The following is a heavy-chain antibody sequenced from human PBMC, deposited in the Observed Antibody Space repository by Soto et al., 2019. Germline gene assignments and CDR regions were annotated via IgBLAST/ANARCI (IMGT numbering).Heavy chain of an antibody. CDR1: GGSISGDYY. CDR3: ARGGARWPSYFDS. V-gene: IGHV4-30-4*08. Sequence: QVRLHESGPGLVKPSQTLSLTCSVSGGSISGDYYWSWIRQSPEKGLEWIGYIYYSGSSYSNPALQSRLSMSLDTSKNQFSLKLRSVTAADTAVYYWARGGARWPSYFDSWGQGALVAVSS. D-gene: IGHD2-15*01. J-gene: IGHJ4*02. CDR2: IYYSGSS.